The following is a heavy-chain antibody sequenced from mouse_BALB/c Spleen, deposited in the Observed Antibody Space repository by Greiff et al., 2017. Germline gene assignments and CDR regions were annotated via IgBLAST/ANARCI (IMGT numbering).Heavy chain of an antibody. V-gene: IGHV1-4*01. CDR2: INPSSGYT. D-gene: IGHD4-1*01. J-gene: IGHJ3*01. CDR1: GYTFTSYT. Sequence: VQLQQSGAELARPGASVKMSCKASGYTFTSYTMHWVKQRPGQGLEWIGYINPSSGYTNYNQKFKDKATLTADKSSSTAYMQLSSLTSEDSAVYYCAAYNWDLAWFAYWGQGTLVTVSA. CDR3: AAYNWDLAWFAY.